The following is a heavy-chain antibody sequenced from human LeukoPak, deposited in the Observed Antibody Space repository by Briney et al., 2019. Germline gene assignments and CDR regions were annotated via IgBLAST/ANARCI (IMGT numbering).Heavy chain of an antibody. D-gene: IGHD3-10*01. J-gene: IGHJ4*02. CDR3: ARHYYGSGSYPDY. CDR1: GYSFTSYW. Sequence: GESLKISCKGSGYSFTSYWIGWVRHVPGKGLEWMGIIYPGDSDTRYSPSFQGQVTISADKSISTAYLQWSSLKASDTAMYYCARHYYGSGSYPDYWGQGTLVTVSS. V-gene: IGHV5-51*01. CDR2: IYPGDSDT.